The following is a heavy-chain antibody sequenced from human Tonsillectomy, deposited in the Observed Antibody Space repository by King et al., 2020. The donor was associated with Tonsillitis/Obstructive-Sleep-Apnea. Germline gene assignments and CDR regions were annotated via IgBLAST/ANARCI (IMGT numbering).Heavy chain of an antibody. V-gene: IGHV3-30*04. J-gene: IGHJ5*02. D-gene: IGHD3-16*01. CDR2: ISYDGSNK. CDR3: AREGEWAQFDP. CDR1: GFTFSSYA. Sequence: VQLVESGGGVVQPGKSLRLSCAASGFTFSSYAMHWVRQAPGRGLEWVALISYDGSNKYYPDSVKGGFTISRDSSKNTLSLQMNSLRDDDTAVYYCAREGEWAQFDPWGQGTLVTVSS.